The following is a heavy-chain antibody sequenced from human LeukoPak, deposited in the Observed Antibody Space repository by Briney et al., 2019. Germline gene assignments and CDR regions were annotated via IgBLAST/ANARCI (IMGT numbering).Heavy chain of an antibody. V-gene: IGHV1-18*01. CDR1: GYTFTSYG. J-gene: IGHJ5*02. CDR3: ARDPALQNWFDP. D-gene: IGHD1-1*01. CDR2: ISAYNGNT. Sequence: ASVKVSCKASGYTFTSYGISWVRQAPGQGLGWMGWISAYNGNTNYAQKFQGRVTMTRDTSTSTVYMELSSLRSEDTAVYYCARDPALQNWFDPWGQGTLVTVSS.